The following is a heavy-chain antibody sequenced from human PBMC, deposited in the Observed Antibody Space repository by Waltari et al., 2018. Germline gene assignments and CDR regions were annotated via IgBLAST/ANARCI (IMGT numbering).Heavy chain of an antibody. CDR2: IYYSGST. V-gene: IGHV4-59*01. CDR1: GGSISSYY. D-gene: IGHD4-17*01. J-gene: IGHJ4*02. CDR3: AGGGLRGFDY. Sequence: QVQLQESGPGLVKPSETLSLTCTVSGGSISSYYWSWIRQPPGKGLEWIGYIYYSGSTNYNPSLKSRVTISVDTSKNQFSLKLSSVTAADTTVYYCAGGGLRGFDYWGQGTLVTVSS.